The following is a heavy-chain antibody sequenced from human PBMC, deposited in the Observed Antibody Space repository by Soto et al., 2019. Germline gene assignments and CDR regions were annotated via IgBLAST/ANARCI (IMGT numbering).Heavy chain of an antibody. CDR2: ISPYSGTT. V-gene: IGHV1-18*04. D-gene: IGHD1-1*01. CDR1: GYTFTTYG. CDR3: ARDGERDTGLNFYYYLHGMDA. J-gene: IGHJ6*02. Sequence: ASVKVSCKASGYTFTTYGISWVRQAPGQGLEWMGWISPYSGTTKYAEKFQGEMTMTTDTATSTAYMDLRSLRSDDTAVYYCARDGERDTGLNFYYYLHGMDAWGQGTRVTVSS.